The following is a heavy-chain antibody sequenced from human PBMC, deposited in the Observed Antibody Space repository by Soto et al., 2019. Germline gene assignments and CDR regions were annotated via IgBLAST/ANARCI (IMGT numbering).Heavy chain of an antibody. V-gene: IGHV4-59*12. CDR1: GGSISSYY. Sequence: SETLSLTCTVSGGSISSYYWSWIRQPPGKGLEWIGYIYYSGSTNYNPSLKSRVTISVDTSKNQFSLKLSSVTAADTAVYYCARAASITMVRGVIGTWGQGTLVTVSS. CDR2: IYYSGST. CDR3: ARAASITMVRGVIGT. J-gene: IGHJ4*02. D-gene: IGHD3-10*01.